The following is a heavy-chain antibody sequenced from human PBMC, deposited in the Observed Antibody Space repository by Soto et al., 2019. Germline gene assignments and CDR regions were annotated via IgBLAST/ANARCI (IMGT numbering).Heavy chain of an antibody. CDR2: IYPDNSNT. V-gene: IGHV5-51*01. CDR3: ARRQTNYYGMDV. J-gene: IGHJ6*02. CDR1: GYFFAGYW. Sequence: GESLKISCKGSGYFFAGYWIAWVRQMPGKGLEWMGIIYPDNSNTKYSRSFQGQVTISADKSSSTAYLQWSSLKASDSAMYYCARRQTNYYGMDVWGQGTTVTVSS.